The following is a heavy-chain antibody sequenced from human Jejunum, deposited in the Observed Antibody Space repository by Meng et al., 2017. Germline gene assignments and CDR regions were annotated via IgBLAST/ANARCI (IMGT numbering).Heavy chain of an antibody. Sequence: QVHLQQAAPRLPTPSHTLSLTGAISGHSVSINSTAWNWIMQSPSRGLEWLGRTYYRSKLYSDYAVSVKSRITINADTSRNHFSLHLDSVTPEDTAVYYCTTWYGEYWGQGTLVTVSS. CDR3: TTWYGEY. J-gene: IGHJ4*02. V-gene: IGHV6-1*01. CDR1: GHSVSINSTA. CDR2: TYYRSKLYS. D-gene: IGHD3-10*01.